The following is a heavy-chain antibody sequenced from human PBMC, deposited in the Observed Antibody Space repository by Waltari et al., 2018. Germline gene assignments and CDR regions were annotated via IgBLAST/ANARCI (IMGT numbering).Heavy chain of an antibody. CDR2: IYYSGST. V-gene: IGHV4-59*11. CDR1: GGSISSHY. J-gene: IGHJ4*02. D-gene: IGHD2-8*02. Sequence: QVQLQESGPGLVKPSETLSLTCTVSGGSISSHYWSWIRQPPGKGLEWIGYIYYSGSTNYNPSLKSRVTISVDTSKNQFSLKLSSVTAADTAVYYCARYDTYCTGGVCYPREGVDWGQGTLVTVSS. CDR3: ARYDTYCTGGVCYPREGVD.